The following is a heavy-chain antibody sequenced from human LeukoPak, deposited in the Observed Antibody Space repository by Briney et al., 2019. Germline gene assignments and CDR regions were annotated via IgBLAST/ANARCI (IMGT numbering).Heavy chain of an antibody. J-gene: IGHJ4*02. D-gene: IGHD3-9*01. Sequence: SETLSLTCAVYGGSFSGYYWTWIRQPPGKGLEWIGEINHRESTNYNPSLKSRVTISMDTSTYQFSLRLSSVTAADTAVYLCARGPTTVYDSLTGYYYFDYWGQGTLVTVSS. CDR3: ARGPTTVYDSLTGYYYFDY. V-gene: IGHV4-34*01. CDR2: INHREST. CDR1: GGSFSGYY.